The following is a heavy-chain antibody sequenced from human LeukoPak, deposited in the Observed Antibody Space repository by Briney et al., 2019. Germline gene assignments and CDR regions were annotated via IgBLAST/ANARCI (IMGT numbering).Heavy chain of an antibody. CDR2: IRYDGSNK. V-gene: IGHV3-30*02. D-gene: IGHD2/OR15-2a*01. CDR3: AKNWEYIGWFDP. J-gene: IGHJ5*02. CDR1: GFTSSSYG. Sequence: GGSLRLSCAASGFTSSSYGMHWVRQAPGKGLEWVAFIRYDGSNKYYADSVKGRFTISRDNSKNTLYLQMNSLRAEDTAVYYCAKNWEYIGWFDPWGQGTLVTVSS.